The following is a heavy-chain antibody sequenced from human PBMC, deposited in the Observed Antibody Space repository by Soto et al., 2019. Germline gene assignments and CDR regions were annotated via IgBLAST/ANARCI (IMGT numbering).Heavy chain of an antibody. J-gene: IGHJ4*02. CDR1: GYTFTSYG. Sequence: QVQLVQSGAEVKKPGASVKVSCKASGYTFTSYGISWVRQAPGQGLEWMGWIIPIFGTANYAQKFQGRVTITADESTSTAYMELSSLRSEDTAVYYCARTKPSGYDYLQFDYWGQGTLVTVSS. D-gene: IGHD5-12*01. CDR3: ARTKPSGYDYLQFDY. V-gene: IGHV1-69*13. CDR2: IIPIFGTA.